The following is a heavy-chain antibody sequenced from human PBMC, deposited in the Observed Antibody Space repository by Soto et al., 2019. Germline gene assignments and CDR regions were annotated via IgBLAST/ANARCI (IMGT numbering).Heavy chain of an antibody. CDR3: ARHGSH. V-gene: IGHV4-39*01. J-gene: IGHJ4*02. Sequence: SETLSLTCNVSGVSISDTSYYWGWIRQPPGKGLEWIGTIYFSGTTFYNPSLKSRLTISVDTSKSQFSLRLSSVTAADTAVYYCARHGSHWDQGTLVTASS. CDR1: GVSISDTSYY. CDR2: IYFSGTT.